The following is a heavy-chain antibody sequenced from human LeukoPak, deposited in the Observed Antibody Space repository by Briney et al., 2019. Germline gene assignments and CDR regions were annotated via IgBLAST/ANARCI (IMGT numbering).Heavy chain of an antibody. D-gene: IGHD2-2*01. CDR1: GGSISPYY. CDR2: IYHSGST. Sequence: SETLSLTCTVSGGSISPYYWSWIRQPPGKGLEWIGYIYHSGSTYYNPSLKSRVTISVDRSKNQFSLKLSSVTAADTAVYYCAVEGYCSSTSCPPGGYGMDVWGQGTTVTVSS. V-gene: IGHV4-59*04. CDR3: AVEGYCSSTSCPPGGYGMDV. J-gene: IGHJ6*02.